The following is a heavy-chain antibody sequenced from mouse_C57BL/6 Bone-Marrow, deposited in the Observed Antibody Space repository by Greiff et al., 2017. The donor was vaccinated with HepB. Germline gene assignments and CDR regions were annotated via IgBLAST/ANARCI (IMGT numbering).Heavy chain of an antibody. V-gene: IGHV5-16*01. J-gene: IGHJ2*01. D-gene: IGHD3-3*01. Sequence: EVMLVESEGGLVQPGSSMKLSCTASGFTFSDYYMAWVRQVPEKGLEWVANINYDGSSTYYLDSLKSRFIISRDNAKNILYLQMRSLKSEDTATYYCARDRGHLHCDDYRGQGTTLTVSS. CDR3: ARDRGHLHCDDY. CDR1: GFTFSDYY. CDR2: INYDGSST.